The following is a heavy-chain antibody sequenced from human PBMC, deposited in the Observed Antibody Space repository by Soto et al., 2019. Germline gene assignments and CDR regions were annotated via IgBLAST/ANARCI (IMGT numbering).Heavy chain of an antibody. D-gene: IGHD3-3*01. J-gene: IGHJ6*02. CDR1: GGTFSSYA. V-gene: IGHV1-69*13. CDR3: ARGTTIFGVVIASPPQYYYYGMDV. Sequence: GASVKVSCKASGGTFSSYAISWVRQAPGQGLEWMGGIIPIFGTANYAQKFQGRVTITADESTSTAYMELSSLRSEDTAVYYCARGTTIFGVVIASPPQYYYYGMDVWGQGTTVTVSS. CDR2: IIPIFGTA.